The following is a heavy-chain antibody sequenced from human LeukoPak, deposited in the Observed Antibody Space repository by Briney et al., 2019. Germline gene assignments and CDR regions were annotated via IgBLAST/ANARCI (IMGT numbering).Heavy chain of an antibody. CDR3: VSPRGFSYGYFDY. CDR1: GGSISSSSAY. D-gene: IGHD5-18*01. V-gene: IGHV4-39*01. Sequence: SETLSLTCTVSGGSISSSSAYWGWIRQPSGKGLEWIGSIYYSKNTYYNPSLKSRVTISADTSKDQFSLTLGSVSATDTAVYYCVSPRGFSYGYFDYWGQGTLVTVSS. CDR2: IYYSKNT. J-gene: IGHJ4*02.